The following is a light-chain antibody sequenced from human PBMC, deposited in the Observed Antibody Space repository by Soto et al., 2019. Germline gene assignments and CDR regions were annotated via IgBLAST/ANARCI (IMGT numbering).Light chain of an antibody. V-gene: IGKV3-20*01. CDR2: GTS. Sequence: EIVLTPSPGTLSLSPGDRATLSCRASQTVGSRYLAWYQQKPGQAPRLLIYGTSNRATGIPDRGSGSGSGTDFSLTISSLEPGDLAVYYWQQYGSSPRTFGQGTKVEIK. CDR1: QTVGSRY. CDR3: QQYGSSPRT. J-gene: IGKJ1*01.